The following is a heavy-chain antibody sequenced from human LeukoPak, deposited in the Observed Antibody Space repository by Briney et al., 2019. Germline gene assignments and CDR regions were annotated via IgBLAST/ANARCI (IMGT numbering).Heavy chain of an antibody. V-gene: IGHV3-23*01. CDR1: GFIFSTYA. CDR2: ISSNGGIT. D-gene: IGHD3-22*01. J-gene: IGHJ4*02. Sequence: GGSLRLSCAASGFIFSTYAMSWVRQAPGKGLEWVSAISSNGGITYYADSVKGRFTISRDNSKNTLFLQANSLRAEDTAVYYCAKDWSSGVSGYLISFDFWGREPWSPSPQ. CDR3: AKDWSSGVSGYLISFDF.